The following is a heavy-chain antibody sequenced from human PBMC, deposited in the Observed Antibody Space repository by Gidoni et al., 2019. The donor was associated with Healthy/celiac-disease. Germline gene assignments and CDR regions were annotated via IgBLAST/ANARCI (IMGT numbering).Heavy chain of an antibody. D-gene: IGHD2-15*01. CDR2: INHSGST. Sequence: QVQLQQWGAGLLKPSETVSLTCAVDGGSFRGYYWSWIRQPPGKGLEWIGEINHSGSTNYNPSLKSRVTISVDTSKNQFSLKLSSVTAADTAVYYCARLGCSGGSCYWFDPWGQGTLVTVSS. CDR1: GGSFRGYY. V-gene: IGHV4-34*01. CDR3: ARLGCSGGSCYWFDP. J-gene: IGHJ5*02.